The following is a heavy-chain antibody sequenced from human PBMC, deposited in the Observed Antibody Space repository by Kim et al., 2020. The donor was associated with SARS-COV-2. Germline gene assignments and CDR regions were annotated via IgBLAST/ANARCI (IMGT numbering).Heavy chain of an antibody. CDR1: GFTFSSYW. Sequence: GGSLRLSCAASGFTFSSYWMSWVRQAPGKGLEWVANIKQDGSEKYYVDSVKGRFTISRDNAKNSLYLQMNSLRAEDTAVYYCARDRTHYYDSSGYGYWGQGTLVTVSS. V-gene: IGHV3-7*01. J-gene: IGHJ4*02. D-gene: IGHD3-22*01. CDR3: ARDRTHYYDSSGYGY. CDR2: IKQDGSEK.